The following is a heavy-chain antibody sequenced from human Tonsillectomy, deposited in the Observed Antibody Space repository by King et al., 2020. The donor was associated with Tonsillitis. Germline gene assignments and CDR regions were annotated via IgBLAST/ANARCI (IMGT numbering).Heavy chain of an antibody. CDR3: ARGAYCSSTSCPFLDS. J-gene: IGHJ4*02. CDR2: IWYDGSDK. CDR1: GFTFNNYG. D-gene: IGHD2-2*01. Sequence: VQLVESGGGVVQPGRSLRLSCAASGFTFNNYGMHWVRQAPGKGLEWVAVIWYDGSDKYYGDSVKDRFTISRDNSKNTLYLQMNSLRAEDTAVYYCARGAYCSSTSCPFLDSWVQGTLVTVSS. V-gene: IGHV3-33*08.